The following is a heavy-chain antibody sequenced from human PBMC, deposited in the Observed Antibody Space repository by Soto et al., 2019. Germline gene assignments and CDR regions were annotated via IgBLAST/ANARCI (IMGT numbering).Heavy chain of an antibody. CDR1: AGSSSSGGYY. D-gene: IGHD3-16*02. J-gene: IGHJ4*02. V-gene: IGHV4-31*03. CDR2: IYYSGGT. Sequence: SETLSLTCTVSAGSSSSGGYYWSWIRQHPGKGLEWIGYIYYSGGTYHNPSLKSRVTISVDTSMNQVSLKLSSVTAADTAVYYCARVNYVWGSYRRHFEYWGQGALVTVSS. CDR3: ARVNYVWGSYRRHFEY.